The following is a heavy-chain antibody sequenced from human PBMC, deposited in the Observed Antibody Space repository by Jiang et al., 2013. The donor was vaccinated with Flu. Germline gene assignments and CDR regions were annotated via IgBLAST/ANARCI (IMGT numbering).Heavy chain of an antibody. CDR2: IYYSGST. D-gene: IGHD3-22*01. Sequence: IGYIYYSGSTYYNRPSKSRVTISVDTSKNQFSLKLSSVTAADTAVYYCARSTTMIVVVTPNWYFDLWGRGTLVTVSS. CDR3: ARSTTMIVVVTPNWYFDL. J-gene: IGHJ2*01. V-gene: IGHV4-31*02.